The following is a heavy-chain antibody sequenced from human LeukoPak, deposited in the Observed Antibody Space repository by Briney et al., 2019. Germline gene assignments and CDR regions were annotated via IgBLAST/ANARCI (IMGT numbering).Heavy chain of an antibody. Sequence: SETLSLTCAVYGGSFSGYYWSWIRQPPGKGLEWIGYIYHSGSTYYNPSLKSRVTISVDTSKNQLSLKLSSVTAADTAVYYCARESNYYGSGTGWFDPWGQGTLVTVSS. J-gene: IGHJ5*02. CDR1: GGSFSGYY. CDR2: IYHSGST. D-gene: IGHD3-10*01. CDR3: ARESNYYGSGTGWFDP. V-gene: IGHV4-59*12.